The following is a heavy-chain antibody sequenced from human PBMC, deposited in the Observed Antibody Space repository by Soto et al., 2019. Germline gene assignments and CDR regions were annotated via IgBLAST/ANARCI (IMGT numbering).Heavy chain of an antibody. Sequence: ASVKVSCKASGYTFTSYDINWVRQATGQGLEWMGWMNPNSGNTGYAQKFQGRVTMTRNTSISTAYMELSSLRSEDTAVYYCARRRVKIFGVVIPRNYYYYGMEVWR. J-gene: IGHJ6*02. CDR1: GYTFTSYD. CDR3: ARRRVKIFGVVIPRNYYYYGMEV. V-gene: IGHV1-8*01. CDR2: MNPNSGNT. D-gene: IGHD3-3*01.